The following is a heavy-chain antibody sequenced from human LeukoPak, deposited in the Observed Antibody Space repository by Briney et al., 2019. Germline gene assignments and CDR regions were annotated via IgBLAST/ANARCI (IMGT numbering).Heavy chain of an antibody. J-gene: IGHJ3*02. CDR3: ARGRSGDYGGNSGAFDI. CDR1: EFTFSDYY. Sequence: GGSLRLSCAASEFTFSDYYMSWIRQAPGKGLEWVSYISSSGTTIYFADSVKGRFTISRDNAQSSLYLQVNSLRAEDTAVYYCARGRSGDYGGNSGAFDIWGQGTMVTVSS. V-gene: IGHV3-11*04. CDR2: ISSSGTTI. D-gene: IGHD4-23*01.